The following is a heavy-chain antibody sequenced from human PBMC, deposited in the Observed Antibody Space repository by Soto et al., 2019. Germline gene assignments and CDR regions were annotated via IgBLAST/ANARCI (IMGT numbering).Heavy chain of an antibody. Sequence: QVQLQESGPGLVKPSETLSLTCTVSGGPISSYYWSWIRQPPGKGLEWIGFIYYSGSTNYNPSLESRVTISVDTSKNPFSLRLTSVTAADTAVYYCATSTWYSAFEIWGQGTMVTVSS. CDR3: ATSTWYSAFEI. CDR1: GGPISSYY. V-gene: IGHV4-59*01. CDR2: IYYSGST. J-gene: IGHJ3*02. D-gene: IGHD6-13*01.